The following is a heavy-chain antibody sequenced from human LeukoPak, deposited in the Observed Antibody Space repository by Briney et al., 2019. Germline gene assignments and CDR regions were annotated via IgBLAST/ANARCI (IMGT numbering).Heavy chain of an antibody. J-gene: IGHJ5*01. Sequence: GGSLRLSCAASGFTFGSYWMSWVRQAPGKGLEWVANIKQDGSERYYVGSMKGRFTISRDNAKSSLYLQMNSLRAEDTAVYYCARGRTWFDSWGQGTLVTVSS. CDR1: GFTFGSYW. CDR3: ARGRTWFDS. V-gene: IGHV3-7*03. D-gene: IGHD2-8*01. CDR2: IKQDGSER.